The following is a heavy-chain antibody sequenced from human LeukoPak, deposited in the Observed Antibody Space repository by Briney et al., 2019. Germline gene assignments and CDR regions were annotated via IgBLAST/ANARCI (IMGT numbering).Heavy chain of an antibody. CDR3: TTGESMVGSTIHIRWAN. Sequence: PGGSLRLSCAASGFTFSNAWMTWVRQAPGKGLEWVGRIKSKTAGGTIDYAAPVKGRFTISRDDSKNTLYLQMNSLKTEDTAVYYCTTGESMVGSTIHIRWANWGQGTLVTVSS. V-gene: IGHV3-15*01. J-gene: IGHJ4*02. CDR2: IKSKTAGGTI. D-gene: IGHD1-26*01. CDR1: GFTFSNAW.